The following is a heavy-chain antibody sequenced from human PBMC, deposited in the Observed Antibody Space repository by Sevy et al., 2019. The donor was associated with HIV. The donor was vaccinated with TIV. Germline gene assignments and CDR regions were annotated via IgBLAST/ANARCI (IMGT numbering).Heavy chain of an antibody. D-gene: IGHD2-2*02. V-gene: IGHV1-18*01. Sequence: ASVKVSCKASGYSFPNDGISWIRQAPGQGLEWMGWISARSRNTHYLQQFLGRVTMTTDTSTNTANLEVRNLRSDDTAVDFCAGAGQLLYAAFEYWGQGTLVTVSS. J-gene: IGHJ4*02. CDR1: GYSFPNDG. CDR3: AGAGQLLYAAFEY. CDR2: ISARSRNT.